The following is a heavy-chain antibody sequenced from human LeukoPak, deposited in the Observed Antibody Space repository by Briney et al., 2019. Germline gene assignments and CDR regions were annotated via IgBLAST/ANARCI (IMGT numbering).Heavy chain of an antibody. V-gene: IGHV4-61*01. CDR2: IYYSGST. CDR3: AREDDHNTNDC. J-gene: IGHJ4*02. CDR1: GYSISSGYY. Sequence: SETLSLTCTVSGYSISSGYYWSWIRQPPGKGLEWIGYIYYSGSTNYNPSLKSRVTISVDTSKNQFSLKLSSVTAADTAVYYCAREDDHNTNDCWGQGTLVTVSS. D-gene: IGHD5-24*01.